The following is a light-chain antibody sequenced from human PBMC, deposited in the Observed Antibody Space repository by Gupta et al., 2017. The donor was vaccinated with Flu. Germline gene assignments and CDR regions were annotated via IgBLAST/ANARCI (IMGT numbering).Light chain of an antibody. J-gene: IGKJ1*01. CDR2: GAS. V-gene: IGKV3-15*01. CDR3: QQYNIWPLWT. Sequence: ATLSVSPGERATLSCRASQSVSSNLAWYQQKPGQAPRLLIYGASTRATGIPARFSGSGYGTEFTLTISSLQSEDFAVYYCQQYNIWPLWTFGQGTKVEIK. CDR1: QSVSSN.